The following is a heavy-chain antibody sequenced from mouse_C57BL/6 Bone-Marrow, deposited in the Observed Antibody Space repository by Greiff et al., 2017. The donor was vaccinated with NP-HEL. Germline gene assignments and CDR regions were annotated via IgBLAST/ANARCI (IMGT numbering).Heavy chain of an antibody. Sequence: LQQSGASVKISCKASGYAFSSYWMNWVKQRPGKGLEWIGQIYPGDGDTNYNGKFKGKATLTADKSSSTAYMQLSSLTSEDSAVYLCARETAQKTFDYWGQGTTLTVSS. CDR3: ARETAQKTFDY. V-gene: IGHV1-80*01. CDR2: IYPGDGDT. CDR1: GYAFSSYW. D-gene: IGHD3-2*02. J-gene: IGHJ2*01.